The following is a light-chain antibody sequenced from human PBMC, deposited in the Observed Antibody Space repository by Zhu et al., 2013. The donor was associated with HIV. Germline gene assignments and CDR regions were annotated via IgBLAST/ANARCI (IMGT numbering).Light chain of an antibody. J-gene: IGKJ5*01. CDR1: QSVSSN. Sequence: EIVMTQSPATLSVSPGERATLSCRASQSVSSNLAWYQQKPGQAPRLLIFDVSDRATGIPRRFSGSGSGTDFTLSISALEPEDFAVYFCHQRSNWPPGFGQGTRLEIK. CDR2: DVS. CDR3: HQRSNWPPG. V-gene: IGKV3-11*01.